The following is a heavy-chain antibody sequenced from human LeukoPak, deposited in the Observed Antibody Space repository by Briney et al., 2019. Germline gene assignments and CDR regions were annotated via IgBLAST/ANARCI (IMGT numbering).Heavy chain of an antibody. CDR3: ARESEHVLAAAGNFDH. V-gene: IGHV1-69*04. CDR1: GGTFSSYA. CDR2: IIPILGIA. J-gene: IGHJ4*02. D-gene: IGHD6-25*01. Sequence: SVKVSCKASGGTFSSYAISWVRQAPGQGLEWMGRIIPILGIANYAQKFQGRVAITADESTSIVYMEITSLTSEDTAIYYCARESEHVLAAAGNFDHWGQGTLVTVSS.